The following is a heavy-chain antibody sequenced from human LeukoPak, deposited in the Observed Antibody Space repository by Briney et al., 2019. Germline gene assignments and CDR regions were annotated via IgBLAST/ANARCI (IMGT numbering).Heavy chain of an antibody. CDR1: GGSISSYY. CDR3: ASYYFTIFGVGAFDI. Sequence: SETLSLTCTVSGGSISSYYWSWIRQPAGKGLEWIGRIYTSGSTNYNPSLKSRVTISVDTSKNQFSLKLSSVTAADTAVYYCASYYFTIFGVGAFDIWGQGTMVTVSS. J-gene: IGHJ3*02. CDR2: IYTSGST. V-gene: IGHV4-4*07. D-gene: IGHD3-3*01.